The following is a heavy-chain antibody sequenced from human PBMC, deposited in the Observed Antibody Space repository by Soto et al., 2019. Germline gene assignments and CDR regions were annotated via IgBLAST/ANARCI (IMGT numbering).Heavy chain of an antibody. D-gene: IGHD3-10*01. J-gene: IGHJ6*02. CDR2: INHSEST. CDR1: GGSFSGYY. V-gene: IGHV4-34*01. CDR3: ARGQRYYYGSGRVYGMDV. Sequence: LSLTCAVYGGSFSGYYWSWIRQPPGKGLEWIGEINHSESTNYNPSLNSRVTLSVDTSKNQFSLKLSSVTAADTAVYYCARGQRYYYGSGRVYGMDVWGQGTTVTVSS.